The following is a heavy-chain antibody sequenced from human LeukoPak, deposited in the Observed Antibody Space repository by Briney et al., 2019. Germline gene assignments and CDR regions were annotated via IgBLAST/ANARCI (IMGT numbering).Heavy chain of an antibody. Sequence: GGSLRLSCAASGSTFSSYAMSWVRQAPGKGLEWVSAISGSGGSTYYADSVKGRFTISRDNSKNTLYLQMNSLRAEDTAVYYCAKGDRDRYCSSTSCYLFDYWGQGTLVTVSS. D-gene: IGHD2-2*01. CDR1: GSTFSSYA. CDR2: ISGSGGST. CDR3: AKGDRDRYCSSTSCYLFDY. V-gene: IGHV3-23*01. J-gene: IGHJ4*02.